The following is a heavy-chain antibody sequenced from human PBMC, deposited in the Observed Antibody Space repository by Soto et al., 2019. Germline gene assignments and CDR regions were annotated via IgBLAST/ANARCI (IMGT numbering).Heavy chain of an antibody. CDR2: IYHSGST. D-gene: IGHD3-9*01. J-gene: IGHJ4*02. Sequence: SETLSLTCAVSGGSISSSNWWSWVRQPPGKGLEWIGEIYHSGSTNYNPSLKSRVTISVDKSKNQFSLKLSSVTAADTAVYYCARVPGYDILTGYYTQGHLDYWGQGTLVTVSS. V-gene: IGHV4-4*02. CDR1: GGSISSSNW. CDR3: ARVPGYDILTGYYTQGHLDY.